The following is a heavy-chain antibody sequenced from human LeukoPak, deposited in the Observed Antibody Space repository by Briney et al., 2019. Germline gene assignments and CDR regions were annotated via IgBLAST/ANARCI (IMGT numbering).Heavy chain of an antibody. V-gene: IGHV3-11*04. Sequence: GGSLRLSCTSSGFTFNDYFMSWIRQAPGKGLEWLSYISISGTTIYYADSVKGRFTISRDNAKNTLYLQMSNLRPEDTAVYYCGRCAGTPQYYYYYYYMDVWGKGTTVTISS. CDR1: GFTFNDYF. J-gene: IGHJ6*03. CDR3: GRCAGTPQYYYYYYYMDV. D-gene: IGHD1/OR15-1a*01. CDR2: ISISGTTI.